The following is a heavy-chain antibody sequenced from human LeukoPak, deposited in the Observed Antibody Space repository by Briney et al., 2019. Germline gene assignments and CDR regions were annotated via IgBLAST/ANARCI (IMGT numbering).Heavy chain of an antibody. CDR2: INHSGST. Sequence: SETLSLTCAVYGGSFSGYYWSWIRQPPGKGLEWIGEINHSGSTNYIPSLKSRVTISVDTSKNQFSLRLSSVTAADTAVYYCARHSGTTYYYDSSGYQISYWGQGTLVTVSS. CDR1: GGSFSGYY. D-gene: IGHD3-22*01. J-gene: IGHJ4*02. CDR3: ARHSGTTYYYDSSGYQISY. V-gene: IGHV4-34*01.